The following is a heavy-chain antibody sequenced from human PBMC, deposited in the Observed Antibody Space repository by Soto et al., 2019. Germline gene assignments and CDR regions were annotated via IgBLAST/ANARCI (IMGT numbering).Heavy chain of an antibody. Sequence: EAQLFESGGGLVQPGGSLRLSCAASGFIFSNYGMSWVRQAPGKGLEWVSLIRGDGYTTYYADSVKGRFTISRDNSKSILYLQMTSLTAEDTAVYYCAPPPYYDISTRGQGTLVIVSS. D-gene: IGHD3-9*01. CDR2: IRGDGYTT. J-gene: IGHJ4*02. V-gene: IGHV3-23*01. CDR3: APPPYYDIST. CDR1: GFIFSNYG.